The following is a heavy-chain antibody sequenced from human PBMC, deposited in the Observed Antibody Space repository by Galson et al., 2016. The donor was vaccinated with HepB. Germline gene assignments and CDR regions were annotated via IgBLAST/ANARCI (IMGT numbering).Heavy chain of an antibody. CDR2: INPSGGSR. V-gene: IGHV1-46*01. Sequence: SVKVSCKASGYILTSYYIHWVRQAPGQELEWMGMINPSGGSRTYAQKFQGRVTMTRDTSTSTVYMELSSLRSEDTAVYYCARGGYGDYLDYWGQGTLVTVSS. CDR1: GYILTSYY. D-gene: IGHD4-17*01. J-gene: IGHJ4*02. CDR3: ARGGYGDYLDY.